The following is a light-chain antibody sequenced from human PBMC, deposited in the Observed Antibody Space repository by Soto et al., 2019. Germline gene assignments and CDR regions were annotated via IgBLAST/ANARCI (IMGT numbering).Light chain of an antibody. CDR1: QGISSY. J-gene: IGKJ4*01. Sequence: DIQLTQSPSFLSASVGDRVTITCRASQGISSYLAWYQQKPGKAPKLLIYDASSLESGVPSRFSGSGSGTEFTLTISSLQPEDFATYYCQQVNSYPRGLGGGTRVEIK. CDR3: QQVNSYPRG. CDR2: DAS. V-gene: IGKV1-9*01.